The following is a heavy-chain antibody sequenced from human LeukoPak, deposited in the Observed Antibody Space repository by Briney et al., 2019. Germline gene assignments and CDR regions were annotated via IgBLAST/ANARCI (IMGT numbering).Heavy chain of an antibody. CDR2: ISSSGSTI. D-gene: IGHD3-3*01. J-gene: IGHJ3*02. CDR1: GFSFSSCE. Sequence: GGSLRLSCAASGFSFSSCEMNWVRQAPGKGLEWVSYISSSGSTIYYADSVKGRFTISRDNAKNSLYLQMNSLRAEDTAVYYCARADAAIFFGGTYAHAFDMWGQGTMVTVSS. CDR3: ARADAAIFFGGTYAHAFDM. V-gene: IGHV3-48*03.